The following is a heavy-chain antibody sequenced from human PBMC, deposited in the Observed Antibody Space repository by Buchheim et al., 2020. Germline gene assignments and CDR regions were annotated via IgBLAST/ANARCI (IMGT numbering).Heavy chain of an antibody. Sequence: EVQLVESGGGLVQPGGSLRLSCAASGFIFSSNWMHWVRQAPGKGLVWVSRINSDGSNVFYADSVKGRFTISRDNAKNTLYLQMNSLRAEDTAVYYCARGGDDYGDYYGLDVWGQGTT. D-gene: IGHD4-17*01. CDR3: ARGGDDYGDYYGLDV. CDR2: INSDGSNV. CDR1: GFIFSSNW. V-gene: IGHV3-74*01. J-gene: IGHJ6*02.